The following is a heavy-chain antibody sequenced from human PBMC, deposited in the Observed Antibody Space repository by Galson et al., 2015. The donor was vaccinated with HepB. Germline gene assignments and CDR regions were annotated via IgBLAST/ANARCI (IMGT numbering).Heavy chain of an antibody. J-gene: IGHJ4*02. CDR1: GFSVSINY. CDR2: IYSVGST. D-gene: IGHD3-22*01. V-gene: IGHV3-66*02. CDR3: ARDSYYHDRTGYYFFFAY. Sequence: SLRLSCAASGFSVSINYMSWVRQAPGKGLEWVSVIYSVGSTYYADSVKGRFTISRDNSKNTLFLQMNSLRPEDTAVYYCARDSYYHDRTGYYFFFAYWGQGALVTVSS.